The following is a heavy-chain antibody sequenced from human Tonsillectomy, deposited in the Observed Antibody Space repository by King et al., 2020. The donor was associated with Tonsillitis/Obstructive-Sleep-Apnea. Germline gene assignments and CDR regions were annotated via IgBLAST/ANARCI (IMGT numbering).Heavy chain of an antibody. Sequence: VQLVESGAEVRKPGESLRISCKGSGYSFTTYWISWVRQMPGKGLEWMGRIDPTDSYTNYSPSFQGHVTISADKSITTAYLQWSSLKASDTAMYYCARLMDTALFPSGMDVWGQGTTVTVSS. V-gene: IGHV5-10-1*03. CDR1: GYSFTTYW. CDR3: ARLMDTALFPSGMDV. CDR2: IDPTDSYT. D-gene: IGHD5-18*01. J-gene: IGHJ6*02.